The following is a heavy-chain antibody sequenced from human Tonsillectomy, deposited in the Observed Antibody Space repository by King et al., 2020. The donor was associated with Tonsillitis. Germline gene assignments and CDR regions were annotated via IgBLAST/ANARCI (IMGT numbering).Heavy chain of an antibody. CDR3: AKDLPPAPFGVVITPYYYFDY. V-gene: IGHV3-23*04. CDR1: GFTFSSYA. Sequence: VQLVESGGGLVQPGGSLRLSCAASGFTFSSYAMSWVRQAPGKGLEWVSAISGSGGSTYYADSVKGRFTISRDNSKNTLYLQMNSLRAEDTAVYYCAKDLPPAPFGVVITPYYYFDYWGQGTLVTVSS. CDR2: ISGSGGST. D-gene: IGHD3-3*01. J-gene: IGHJ4*02.